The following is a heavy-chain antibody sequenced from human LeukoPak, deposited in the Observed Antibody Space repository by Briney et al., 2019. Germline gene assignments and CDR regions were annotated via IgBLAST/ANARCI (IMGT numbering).Heavy chain of an antibody. CDR1: GFTFRNHA. V-gene: IGHV3-23*01. J-gene: IGHJ6*02. CDR3: AKSVSSSGGDYYHGMDV. D-gene: IGHD3-10*01. Sequence: GGSLRLSCAASGFTFRNHAMNWVRQAPGKGLEWVSVISGSGSGTYYIDSVKGRFTISRDNFKNTLYLQMNSLRAEDTAVYYCAKSVSSSGGDYYHGMDVWGQGTTVTVSS. CDR2: ISGSGSGT.